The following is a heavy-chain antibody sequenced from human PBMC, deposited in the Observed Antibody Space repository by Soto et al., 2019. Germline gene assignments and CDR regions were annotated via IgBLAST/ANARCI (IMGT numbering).Heavy chain of an antibody. CDR1: GVSGASNG. D-gene: IGHD4-4*01. CDR3: GKHRQSPPAHLPS. Sequence: GRTVGLCCGVSGVSGASNGVSWVRQAKGKGLEWVSAISPNGQGIWYADSVKGRFTISRDISRNTVFLQMDSLRAEDTAVYYCGKHRQSPPAHLPSWGQGT. V-gene: IGHV3-23*01. CDR2: ISPNGQGI. J-gene: IGHJ5*02.